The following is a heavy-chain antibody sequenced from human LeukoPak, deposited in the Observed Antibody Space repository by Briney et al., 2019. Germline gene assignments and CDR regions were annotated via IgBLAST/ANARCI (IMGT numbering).Heavy chain of an antibody. CDR1: GFTFSSYS. J-gene: IGHJ4*02. Sequence: GGSLRLSCAASGFTFSSYSMNWVRQAPGKGLEWVSYISSSSSTIYYADSVKGRFTISRDNAKNSLYLQMNSLRAEDTAVYHCARDHYDFWSGYYIFDYWGQGTLVTVSS. D-gene: IGHD3-3*01. V-gene: IGHV3-48*01. CDR3: ARDHYDFWSGYYIFDY. CDR2: ISSSSSTI.